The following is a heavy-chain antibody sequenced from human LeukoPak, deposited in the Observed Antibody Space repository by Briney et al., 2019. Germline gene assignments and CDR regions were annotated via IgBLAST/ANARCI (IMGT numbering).Heavy chain of an antibody. V-gene: IGHV4-61*02. CDR2: IYTRGST. Sequence: QTSQTLSLTCTVSGGSISSGTYYWSWIRQPAGKGLEWIGRIYTRGSTNYNPSLKSRVTISVDTSKNQFSLKLSSVTAADTAVYYCAREEVEGLDYYDSSGSFDYWGQGTLVTVSS. J-gene: IGHJ4*02. D-gene: IGHD3-22*01. CDR3: AREEVEGLDYYDSSGSFDY. CDR1: GGSISSGTYY.